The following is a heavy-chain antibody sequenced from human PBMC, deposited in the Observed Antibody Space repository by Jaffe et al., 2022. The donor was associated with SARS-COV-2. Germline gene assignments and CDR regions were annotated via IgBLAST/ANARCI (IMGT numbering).Heavy chain of an antibody. J-gene: IGHJ3*02. Sequence: QVQLVQSGAEVKKPGSSVKVSCKASGGTFSSYAISWVRQAPGQGLEWMGGIIPIFGTANYAQKFQGRVTITADESTSTAYMELSSLRSEDTAVYYCARSNQYTGGSGYPDAFDIWGQGTMVTVSS. CDR2: IIPIFGTA. CDR1: GGTFSSYA. CDR3: ARSNQYTGGSGYPDAFDI. D-gene: IGHD3-22*01. V-gene: IGHV1-69*01.